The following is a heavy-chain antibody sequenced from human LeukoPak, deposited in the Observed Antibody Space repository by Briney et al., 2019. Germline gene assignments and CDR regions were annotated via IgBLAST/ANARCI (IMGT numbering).Heavy chain of an antibody. V-gene: IGHV3-23*01. CDR1: EFTFSNYA. J-gene: IGHJ6*02. D-gene: IGHD1-14*01. CDR2: ISVSGDRT. Sequence: GGSLRLSCVASEFTFSNYAMQWVRQAPGKGLEWVSGISVSGDRTYYADSVKGRFTISRDNSKNTLYLQMNSLRAEDTAVYYCAKYVTAKGPPYALDVWGQGTTVTVSS. CDR3: AKYVTAKGPPYALDV.